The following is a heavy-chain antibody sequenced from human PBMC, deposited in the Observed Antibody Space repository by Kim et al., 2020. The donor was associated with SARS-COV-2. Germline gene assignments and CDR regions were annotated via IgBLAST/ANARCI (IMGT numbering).Heavy chain of an antibody. CDR2: IYYSGST. D-gene: IGHD3-9*01. J-gene: IGHJ6*02. V-gene: IGHV4-59*01. CDR3: ARDRNDILTGYPPRYYYGMDV. CDR1: GGSISSYY. Sequence: SETLSLTCTVSGGSISSYYWSWIRQPPGKGLEWIGYIYYSGSTNYNPSLNSRVTISVDTSKNQFSLKLSSVTAADTAVYYCARDRNDILTGYPPRYYYGMDVWGQGTTVTVSS.